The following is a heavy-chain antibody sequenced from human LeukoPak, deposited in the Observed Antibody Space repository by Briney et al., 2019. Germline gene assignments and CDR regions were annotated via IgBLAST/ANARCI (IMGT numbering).Heavy chain of an antibody. D-gene: IGHD3-3*01. V-gene: IGHV3-48*04. CDR1: GFSFSSYS. Sequence: GGSLRLSCAASGFSFSSYSMNWVRQAPGQGLEWVSYVSSCSSTIYFADSVKGRFTISRDNAKNSLYLQMNSLGAEDTAVYYCPREAYYDLWSGYYYHYMDVCGKPTTVTLPS. J-gene: IGHJ6*03. CDR2: VSSCSSTI. CDR3: PREAYYDLWSGYYYHYMDV.